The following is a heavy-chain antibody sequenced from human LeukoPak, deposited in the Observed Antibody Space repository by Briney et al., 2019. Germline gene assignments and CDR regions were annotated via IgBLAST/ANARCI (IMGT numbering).Heavy chain of an antibody. Sequence: ASVKVSCKASGYTFTGYYMHWVRQAPGQGLEWMGWINPNSDGTNYAQKFQGWVTMTRDTSISTAYMELSRLRSDDTAVYYCARGSSGWYGRIYYFDYWGQGTLVTVSS. CDR1: GYTFTGYY. CDR2: INPNSDGT. CDR3: ARGSSGWYGRIYYFDY. J-gene: IGHJ4*02. D-gene: IGHD6-19*01. V-gene: IGHV1-2*04.